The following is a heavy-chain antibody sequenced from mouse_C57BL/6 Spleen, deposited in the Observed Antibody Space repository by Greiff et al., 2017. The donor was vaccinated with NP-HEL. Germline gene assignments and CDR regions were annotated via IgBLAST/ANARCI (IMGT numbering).Heavy chain of an antibody. CDR1: GYTFTDYY. CDR3: ARRNYYDYDFDY. V-gene: IGHV1-26*01. Sequence: VQLQQSGPELVKPGASVKISCKASGYTFTDYYMNWVKQSHGKSLEWIGDINPNNGGTSYNQKFKGKATLTVDKSSSTAYMELRSLTSEDSAVYYCARRNYYDYDFDYWGQGTTLTVSS. J-gene: IGHJ2*01. CDR2: INPNNGGT. D-gene: IGHD2-4*01.